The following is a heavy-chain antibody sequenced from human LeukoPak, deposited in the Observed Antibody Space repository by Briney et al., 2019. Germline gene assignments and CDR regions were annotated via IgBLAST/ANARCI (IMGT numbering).Heavy chain of an antibody. J-gene: IGHJ3*02. D-gene: IGHD3-3*02. V-gene: IGHV1-18*01. CDR1: GYAFRQYS. Sequence: GASVKVSCKASGYAFRQYSISWVRQAPGKGFEWMGWVSPSHTTRVYAQEFQGRVTMTADTNTNTVSMELRSLRFDDTAVYFCARGYILPLETDNGDGFAIWGQGTVVTVSS. CDR3: ARGYILPLETDNGDGFAI. CDR2: VSPSHTTR.